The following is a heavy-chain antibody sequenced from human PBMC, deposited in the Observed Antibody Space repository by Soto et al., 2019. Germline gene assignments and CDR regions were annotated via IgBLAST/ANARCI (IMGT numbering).Heavy chain of an antibody. CDR3: AREGVGYSYGNFDY. V-gene: IGHV3-74*01. D-gene: IGHD5-18*01. CDR1: GFTFRSYW. CDR2: INSDGSST. J-gene: IGHJ4*02. Sequence: GGSLRLSCAVPGFTFRSYWMHWVRQAPGKGLVWVSRINSDGSSTNYADSVKGRFTVSRDNAKSTLYLQMNSLRAEDTAVYYCAREGVGYSYGNFDYWGQGTLVTVSS.